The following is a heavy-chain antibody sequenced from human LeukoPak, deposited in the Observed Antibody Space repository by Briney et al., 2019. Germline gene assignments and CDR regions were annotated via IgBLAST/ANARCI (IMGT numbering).Heavy chain of an antibody. CDR1: GFSVSNND. CDR3: ARGLPPNYYYYMDV. Sequence: GGSLRLSCAASGFSVSNNDMSWVRQAPGKGLEWVSVIYSGGGTYYADSVKGRFTISRDNSKNTMYLQLNSLRAEDTAVYYCARGLPPNYYYYMDVWGKGTTVTISS. J-gene: IGHJ6*03. CDR2: IYSGGGT. V-gene: IGHV3-66*01.